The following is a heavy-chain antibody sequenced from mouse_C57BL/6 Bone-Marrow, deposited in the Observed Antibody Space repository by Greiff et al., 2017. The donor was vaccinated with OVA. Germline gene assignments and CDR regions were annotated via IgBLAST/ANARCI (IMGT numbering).Heavy chain of an antibody. CDR1: GYTFTSYW. J-gene: IGHJ2*01. CDR2: IDPNSGGT. Sequence: VQLQQSGAELVKPGASVKLSCKASGYTFTSYWMHWVKQRPGRGLEWIGRIDPNSGGTKYNEKFKSKATLTVDKHSSTAYMQLSSLTSEDSAVYYCARKHSNYLYYFDYWGQGTTLTVSS. V-gene: IGHV1-72*01. CDR3: ARKHSNYLYYFDY. D-gene: IGHD2-5*01.